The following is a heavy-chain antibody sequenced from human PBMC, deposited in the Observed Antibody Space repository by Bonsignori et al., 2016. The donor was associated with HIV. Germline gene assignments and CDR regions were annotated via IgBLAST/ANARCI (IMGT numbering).Heavy chain of an antibody. J-gene: IGHJ4*01. CDR2: ISAYYGST. CDR3: ARGTYYDY. D-gene: IGHD1-7*01. Sequence: WVRQAPGQGLEWVGWISAYYGSTDSAQKFQGRVTMTTDTSTSTAYMELRSLGSDDTAVYYCARGTYYDYWGQEPWSPSPQ. V-gene: IGHV1-18*01.